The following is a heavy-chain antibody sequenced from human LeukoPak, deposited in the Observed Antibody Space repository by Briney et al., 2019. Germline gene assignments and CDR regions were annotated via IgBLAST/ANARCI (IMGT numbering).Heavy chain of an antibody. J-gene: IGHJ5*02. Sequence: ASVKVSCKASGYTFTSYYMHWVRQAPGQGLEWMGIINPSGGSTSYAQKFQGRVTMTRDTSISTAYMELSRLRSDDTAVYYCARGESYSSSWYNWFDPWGQGTLVTVSS. V-gene: IGHV1-46*01. CDR1: GYTFTSYY. D-gene: IGHD6-13*01. CDR2: INPSGGST. CDR3: ARGESYSSSWYNWFDP.